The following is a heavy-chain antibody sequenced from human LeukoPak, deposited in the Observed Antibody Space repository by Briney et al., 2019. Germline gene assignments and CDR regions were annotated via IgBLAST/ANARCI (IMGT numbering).Heavy chain of an antibody. J-gene: IGHJ4*02. V-gene: IGHV1-2*06. D-gene: IGHD3-22*01. CDR3: ALRYYYDSSGSKEIDY. CDR1: GYTFTGYY. Sequence: ASVKVSCKASGYTFTGYYLHWVRQAPGQGLEWMGRINPNSGGTNYAQKFQGRVTMTRDTSISTAYMELSRLRSDDTAVYYCALRYYYDSSGSKEIDYWGQGTLVTVSS. CDR2: INPNSGGT.